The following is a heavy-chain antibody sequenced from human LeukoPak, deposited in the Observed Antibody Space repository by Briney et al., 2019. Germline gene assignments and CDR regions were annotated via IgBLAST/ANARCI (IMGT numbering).Heavy chain of an antibody. CDR1: GFTFSDYY. D-gene: IGHD3-22*01. CDR2: IRGSGTNI. J-gene: IGHJ4*02. Sequence: GGSLRLSCAASGFTFSDYYMAWIRQAPGKGLEWLSYIRGSGTNINYADSVKGRFTTSRDNAKNSLFLQVNSLRAEDTAVYYCARVWVGYYSDGSGYYYFDFWGQGTLVTVSS. CDR3: ARVWVGYYSDGSGYYYFDF. V-gene: IGHV3-11*01.